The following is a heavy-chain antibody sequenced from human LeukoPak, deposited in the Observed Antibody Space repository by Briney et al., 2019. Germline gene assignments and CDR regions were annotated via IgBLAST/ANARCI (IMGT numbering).Heavy chain of an antibody. CDR2: ISGSGGST. CDR3: AKEVYCSGGSCYSPDYFDY. Sequence: GGSLRLSCAASGFTFSSYAMSWVRQAPGKGLEWVSAISGSGGSTYYADSVKGRFTISRDNSKNTLYLQMNSLRAEDTAVYYCAKEVYCSGGSCYSPDYFDYWGQGALVTVSS. V-gene: IGHV3-23*01. J-gene: IGHJ4*02. D-gene: IGHD2-15*01. CDR1: GFTFSSYA.